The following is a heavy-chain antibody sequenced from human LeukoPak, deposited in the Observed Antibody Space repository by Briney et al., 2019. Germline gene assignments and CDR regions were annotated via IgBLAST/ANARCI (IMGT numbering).Heavy chain of an antibody. CDR3: ARTIWFGDAPYFDY. CDR2: IYYSGNT. V-gene: IGHV4-39*01. J-gene: IGHJ4*02. CDR1: GDSISTSNSY. Sequence: SETLSLTCTVSGDSISTSNSYWGWIRQPPGKGLEWIGSIYYSGNTYYNASLKSRVTISVDTSKNQFSLKLNSVTAADTAVYYCARTIWFGDAPYFDYWGQGTLVTVSS. D-gene: IGHD3-10*01.